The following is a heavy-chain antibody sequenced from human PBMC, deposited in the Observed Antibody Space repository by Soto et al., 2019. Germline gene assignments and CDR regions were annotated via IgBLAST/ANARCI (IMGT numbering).Heavy chain of an antibody. CDR3: ARGRTFYDILTGYPDHFDF. D-gene: IGHD3-9*01. Sequence: GASVKVSCKASGYTFTGHYLHWLRQAPGQGLEWMGWINPNIGSTNYARKFQGWVTMTRDSSISTAYMELSKLTSHDTAVYYCARGRTFYDILTGYPDHFDFWGQGTLVTVYS. V-gene: IGHV1-2*04. J-gene: IGHJ4*02. CDR2: INPNIGST. CDR1: GYTFTGHY.